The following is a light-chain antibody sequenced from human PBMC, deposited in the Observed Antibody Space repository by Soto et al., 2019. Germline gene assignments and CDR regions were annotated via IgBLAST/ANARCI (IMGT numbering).Light chain of an antibody. J-gene: IGKJ4*01. CDR1: QSISTY. CDR3: QHGYSTHLP. CDR2: AAS. V-gene: IGKV1-39*01. Sequence: DIHLTQSPSCLSASLVASVTITCRASQSISTYLHWYQQKPGKARNLLIYAASTLQSGVPSRFSGSGSGTDFTPTISSLQPEDVATYFCQHGYSTHLPFGGGTKVDIK.